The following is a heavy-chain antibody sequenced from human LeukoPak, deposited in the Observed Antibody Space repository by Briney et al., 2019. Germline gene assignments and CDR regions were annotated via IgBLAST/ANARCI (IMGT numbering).Heavy chain of an antibody. CDR2: ISGSGSTM. Sequence: GGSLRLSCAASGFTFSNYEMNWVRQAPGKGLEWVSYISGSGSTMYYADSVKGRFTISRDNAKNSLYLQMNSLRAEDTAVYYCARGNFYSGSGSSPLDYWGQGTLVTVSS. J-gene: IGHJ4*02. D-gene: IGHD3-10*01. CDR3: ARGNFYSGSGSSPLDY. V-gene: IGHV3-48*03. CDR1: GFTFSNYE.